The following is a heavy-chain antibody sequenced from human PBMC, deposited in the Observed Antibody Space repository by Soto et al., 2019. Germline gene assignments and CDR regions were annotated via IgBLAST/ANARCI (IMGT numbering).Heavy chain of an antibody. CDR3: ARGRECGGDGPNGFEP. Sequence: EVQLVESGGGLVQPGGSLRLSCAASGFTVSSNYMSWVRQAPGKGLEWVSVIYSGGSTYYADSVKGRFTISRHNSKNTRYLQMTSPGAEDTAVYYWARGRECGGDGPNGFEPGGQGTLVSVSA. CDR1: GFTVSSNY. D-gene: IGHD2-21*02. CDR2: IYSGGST. V-gene: IGHV3-53*04. J-gene: IGHJ5*02.